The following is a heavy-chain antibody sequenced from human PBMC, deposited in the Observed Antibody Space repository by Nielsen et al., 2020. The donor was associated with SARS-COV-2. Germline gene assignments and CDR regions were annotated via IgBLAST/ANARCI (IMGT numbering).Heavy chain of an antibody. V-gene: IGHV4-59*01. CDR2: IYYSGST. CDR3: ARESDTAMASAPFDY. Sequence: SETLSLTCTVSGGSISSYYWSWIRQPPGKGLEWIGYIYYSGSTNYNPSLKSRVTISVDTSKNQFSLKLSSMTAADTAVYYCARESDTAMASAPFDYWGQGTLVTVSS. CDR1: GGSISSYY. D-gene: IGHD5-18*01. J-gene: IGHJ4*02.